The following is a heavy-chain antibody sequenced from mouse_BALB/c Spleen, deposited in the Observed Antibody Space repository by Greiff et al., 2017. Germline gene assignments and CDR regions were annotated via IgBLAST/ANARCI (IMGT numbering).Heavy chain of an antibody. CDR2: INPSNGGT. J-gene: IGHJ2*01. CDR1: GYTFTSYY. D-gene: IGHD2-3*01. V-gene: IGHV1S81*02. Sequence: QVQLQQSGAELVKPGASVKLSCKASGYTFTSYYMYWVKQRPGQGLEWIGEINPSNGGTNFNEKFKSKATLTVDKSSSTAYMQLSSLTSEDSAVYYCTIYDGYYGYFDYWGQGTTLTVSS. CDR3: TIYDGYYGYFDY.